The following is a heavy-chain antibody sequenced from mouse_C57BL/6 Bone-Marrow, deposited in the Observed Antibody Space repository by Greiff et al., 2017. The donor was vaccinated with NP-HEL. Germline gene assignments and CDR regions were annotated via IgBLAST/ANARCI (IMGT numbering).Heavy chain of an antibody. Sequence: VQLQQSGAELVRPGASVKLSCKASGYTFTDYYINWVKQGPGQGLEWIARFYPGSGNTYYNEKFKGKATLTAEKSSSTAYMQLSSLTSEDSAVYFCARQLRLLAWFAYWGQGTLVTVSA. CDR2: FYPGSGNT. V-gene: IGHV1-76*01. J-gene: IGHJ3*01. CDR3: ARQLRLLAWFAY. D-gene: IGHD3-2*02. CDR1: GYTFTDYY.